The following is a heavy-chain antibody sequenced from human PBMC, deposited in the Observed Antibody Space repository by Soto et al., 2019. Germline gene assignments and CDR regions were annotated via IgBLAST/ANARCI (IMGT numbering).Heavy chain of an antibody. CDR1: GYSFTSYW. CDR3: ARGYSSSSGRYYYYYGMDV. D-gene: IGHD6-6*01. CDR2: IYPGDSDT. V-gene: IGHV5-51*01. Sequence: PGESLKISCKGSGYSFTSYWIGWVRQMPGKGLEWMGIIYPGDSDTRYSPSFQGQVTISADKSISTAYLQWSSLKPSDTAMYYCARGYSSSSGRYYYYYGMDVWGQGTTVTVSS. J-gene: IGHJ6*02.